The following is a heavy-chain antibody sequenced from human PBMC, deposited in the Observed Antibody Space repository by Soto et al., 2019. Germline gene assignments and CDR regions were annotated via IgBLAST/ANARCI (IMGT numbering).Heavy chain of an antibody. CDR3: AKPSRLVLLWTSYCMDV. CDR1: GFTFSSYA. CDR2: ISGSGGGT. V-gene: IGHV3-23*01. D-gene: IGHD3-10*01. Sequence: EVQLLESGGGLVQPGGSLRLSCAASGFTFSSYAMSWVRQAPGKGLEWVSAISGSGGGTYYADSGKGRFTISRDNSKDQPYLQINRLRTEDTGVYYCAKPSRLVLLWTSYCMDVWGQGTTVTVSS. J-gene: IGHJ6*02.